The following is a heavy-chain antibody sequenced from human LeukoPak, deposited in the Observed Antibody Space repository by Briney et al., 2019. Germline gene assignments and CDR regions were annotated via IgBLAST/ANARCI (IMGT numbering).Heavy chain of an antibody. J-gene: IGHJ4*02. D-gene: IGHD3-22*01. CDR1: GGSLSGYS. CDR3: ARFYYDSSGYRYYFDY. CDR2: LNHSGST. V-gene: IGHV4-34*01. Sequence: TSESLSLTCAVYGGSLSGYSWSWIRQPPGKGLEWIGELNHSGSTNYNPSLKSRVTISVDTSKNQFSLKLSSVTAADTAVYYCARFYYDSSGYRYYFDYWGQGTLVTVSS.